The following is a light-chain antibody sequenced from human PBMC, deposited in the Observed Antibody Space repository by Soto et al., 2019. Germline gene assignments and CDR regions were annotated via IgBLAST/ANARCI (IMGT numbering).Light chain of an antibody. V-gene: IGKV1-39*01. J-gene: IGKJ2*01. CDR2: AAS. CDR1: QSISSY. CDR3: QQSYSTPRYT. Sequence: DIQMTQSPYSLSASVGDRVTITCRASQSISSYLNWYQQKPGKAPTLLIYAASSVQSGVPSRLSGSGSGTVFTLTISSLQPEDFANYYCQQSYSTPRYTFGQGTKLEIK.